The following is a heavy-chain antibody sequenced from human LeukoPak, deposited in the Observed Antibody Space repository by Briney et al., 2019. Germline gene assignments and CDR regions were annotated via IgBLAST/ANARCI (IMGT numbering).Heavy chain of an antibody. CDR2: INPSGGST. CDR1: GYTFTSYY. CDR3: ARVGIYYDSSVPFDY. D-gene: IGHD3-22*01. V-gene: IGHV1-46*01. Sequence: ASVKVSCKASGYTFTSYYMHWVRQAPGQGLEWMGIINPSGGSTSYAQKFQGRVTMTRDTSTSTVYMELSSLRSEDTAVYYCARVGIYYDSSVPFDYWGQGILVTVSS. J-gene: IGHJ4*02.